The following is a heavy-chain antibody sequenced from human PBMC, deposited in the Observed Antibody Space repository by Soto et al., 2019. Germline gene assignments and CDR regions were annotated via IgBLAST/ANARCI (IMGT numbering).Heavy chain of an antibody. CDR1: GFTFSSYA. Sequence: GGSLRLSCAASGFTFSSYAMSWVRQAPGKGLEWVSAISGSGDSTYYADSVKGRFTISRDNSKNSLYLQMNSLRAEDTAVYYCAKEAYDILTGYYTSFDYWGQGTLVTVSS. CDR2: ISGSGDST. V-gene: IGHV3-23*01. CDR3: AKEAYDILTGYYTSFDY. D-gene: IGHD3-9*01. J-gene: IGHJ4*02.